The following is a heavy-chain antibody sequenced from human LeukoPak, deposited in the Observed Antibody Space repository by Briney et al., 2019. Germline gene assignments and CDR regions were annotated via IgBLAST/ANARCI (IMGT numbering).Heavy chain of an antibody. J-gene: IGHJ4*02. Sequence: GGSLRLSCAASGFTFSSYGMHWVRQAPGKGLEWVGRIKSKTDGGTTDCAAPVKGRFTISRDDSKDTLYLQMNSLKTEDTAVYYCTTESVPRLAFDYWGQGTLVTVSS. CDR1: GFTFSSYG. V-gene: IGHV3-15*01. CDR2: IKSKTDGGTT. D-gene: IGHD6-6*01. CDR3: TTESVPRLAFDY.